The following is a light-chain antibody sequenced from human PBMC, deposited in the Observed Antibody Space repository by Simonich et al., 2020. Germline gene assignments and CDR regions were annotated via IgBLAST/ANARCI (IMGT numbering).Light chain of an antibody. CDR3: QQYYSTPYT. CDR2: WAS. J-gene: IGKJ2*01. Sequence: DIVMTQSPDSLAVSLGERATINCKSSQSVLYSSNNKNYLAGYQQKPGQPPKLHIDWASTRESGVPDRFSGSGSGTDFTLTISSLQAEDVAVYYCQQYYSTPYTFGQGTKLEIK. V-gene: IGKV4-1*01. CDR1: QSVLYSSNNKNY.